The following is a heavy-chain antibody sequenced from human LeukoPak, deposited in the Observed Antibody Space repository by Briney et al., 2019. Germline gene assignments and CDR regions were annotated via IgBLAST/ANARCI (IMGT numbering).Heavy chain of an antibody. D-gene: IGHD7-27*01. CDR3: ARLLGGDAFDF. CDR1: GVTFSSYW. V-gene: IGHV3-7*01. J-gene: IGHJ3*01. Sequence: GGSLRLSCAASGVTFSSYWMSWVRQAPGKGLEWVANIKQYGSEKSYVASVKGRFTISRDNAKKSLHLQMNSLRAEDTALYYCARLLGGDAFDFWGQGTMVTVSS. CDR2: IKQYGSEK.